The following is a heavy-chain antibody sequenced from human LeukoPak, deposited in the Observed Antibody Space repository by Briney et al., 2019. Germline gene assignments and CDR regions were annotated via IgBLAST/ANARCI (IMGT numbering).Heavy chain of an antibody. J-gene: IGHJ5*02. D-gene: IGHD6-19*01. CDR2: FDPEAGET. CDR1: GYTLTELS. V-gene: IGHV1-24*01. CDR3: ARDVGSGWYYWFDP. Sequence: ASVKVSCKVSGYTLTELSMHWVRQAPGKGLEWMGGFDPEAGETFYAQKFQGRVTITADKSTSTAYMELSSLRSEDTAVYYCARDVGSGWYYWFDPWGQGTLVTVSS.